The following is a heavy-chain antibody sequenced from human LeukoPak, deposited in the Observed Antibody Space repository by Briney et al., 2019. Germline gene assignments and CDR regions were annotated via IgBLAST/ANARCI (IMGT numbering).Heavy chain of an antibody. Sequence: GGSLRLSCAASGFTVSSNYMSWVRQAPGKGLEWVSYISSSSSTIYYADSVKGRFTISRDNAKNSLYLQMNSLRDEDTAVYYCAKDSDYYHSSGYYYAYFQHWGQGTLVTVSS. J-gene: IGHJ1*01. CDR3: AKDSDYYHSSGYYYAYFQH. V-gene: IGHV3-48*02. D-gene: IGHD3-22*01. CDR2: ISSSSSTI. CDR1: GFTVSSNY.